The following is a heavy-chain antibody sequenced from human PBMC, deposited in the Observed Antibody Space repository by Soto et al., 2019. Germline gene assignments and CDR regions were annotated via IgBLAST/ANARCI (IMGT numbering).Heavy chain of an antibody. V-gene: IGHV4-59*01. J-gene: IGHJ4*02. CDR2: IYYSGST. D-gene: IGHD3-10*01. Sequence: SETLSLTCTVSGGSISSYYWSWIRQPPGKGLEWFGYIYYSGSTNYNPSLKSLVTISVDTSKNQFSLKLSSVTAADTAVYYCARGRGSMVLYYFDYWGQGTLVTVSS. CDR3: ARGRGSMVLYYFDY. CDR1: GGSISSYY.